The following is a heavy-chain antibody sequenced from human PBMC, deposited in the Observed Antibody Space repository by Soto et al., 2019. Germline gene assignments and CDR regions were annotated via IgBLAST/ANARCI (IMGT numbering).Heavy chain of an antibody. Sequence: PSETLSLTCTVSGGSISSYYWSWIRQPPGKGLEWIGYIYYSGSTNYNPSLKSRVTISVDTSKNQFSLKLSSVTAADTAVYYCARSQAYCGGDCYGGYFDYWGQGTLVTVSS. CDR1: GGSISSYY. CDR2: IYYSGST. V-gene: IGHV4-59*01. D-gene: IGHD2-21*02. J-gene: IGHJ4*02. CDR3: ARSQAYCGGDCYGGYFDY.